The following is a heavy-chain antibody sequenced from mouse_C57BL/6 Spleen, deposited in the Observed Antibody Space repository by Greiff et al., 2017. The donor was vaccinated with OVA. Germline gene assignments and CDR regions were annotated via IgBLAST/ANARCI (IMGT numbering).Heavy chain of an antibody. CDR3: ARSGDYYGSSYAGYFDY. D-gene: IGHD1-1*01. V-gene: IGHV1-81*01. CDR1: GYTFTSYG. Sequence: VKLQESGAELARPGASVKLSCKASGYTFTSYGISWVKQRTGQGLEWIGEIYPRSGNTYYNEKFKGKATLTADKSSSTAYMELRSLTSEDSAVYFCARSGDYYGSSYAGYFDYWGQGTTLTVSS. J-gene: IGHJ2*01. CDR2: IYPRSGNT.